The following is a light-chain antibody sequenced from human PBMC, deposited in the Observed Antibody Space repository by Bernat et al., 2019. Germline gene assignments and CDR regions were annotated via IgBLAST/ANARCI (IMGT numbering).Light chain of an antibody. CDR3: NSYTSSRTVV. V-gene: IGLV2-14*02. J-gene: IGLJ2*01. CDR1: SSDVGSYNL. CDR2: EVS. Sequence: QSALTQPASVSGSPGQSITISCTGTSSDVGSYNLVSWYQQHPGKAPKLMIYEVSKRPSGVSNRFSGSKSGNTASLTISGLQAEDEADYYCNSYTSSRTVVFGGGTKVTVL.